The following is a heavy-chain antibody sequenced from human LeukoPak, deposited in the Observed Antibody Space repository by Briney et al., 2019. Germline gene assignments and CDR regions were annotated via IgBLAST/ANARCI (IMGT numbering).Heavy chain of an antibody. V-gene: IGHV5-51*01. D-gene: IGHD3-10*01. CDR1: GYSFTSYW. CDR3: ARPQYYGSGSYFVDY. CDR2: IYPGDSDT. J-gene: IGHJ4*02. Sequence: GGSLQISCQGSGYSFTSYWIGGGRQVPGKGREWMGIIYPGDSDTRYSPSFQGQVTISADKSISTAYLQWSSLKASDTAMYYCARPQYYGSGSYFVDYWGQGTLVTVSS.